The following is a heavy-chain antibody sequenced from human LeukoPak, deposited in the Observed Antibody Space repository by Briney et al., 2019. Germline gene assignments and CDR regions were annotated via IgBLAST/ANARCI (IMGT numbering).Heavy chain of an antibody. CDR3: ARDRDYSNTERGFDY. V-gene: IGHV1-2*02. J-gene: IGHJ4*02. CDR2: INPNSGDT. CDR1: GNTLRDLA. D-gene: IGHD4-11*01. Sequence: ASVKVSCKVFGNTLRDLAMHWARQAPGQGLEWMGWINPNSGDTRSAQKFQGRVTMTGDTSISTAYMELSRVTSDDTAVYYCARDRDYSNTERGFDYWGQGTLVTVSS.